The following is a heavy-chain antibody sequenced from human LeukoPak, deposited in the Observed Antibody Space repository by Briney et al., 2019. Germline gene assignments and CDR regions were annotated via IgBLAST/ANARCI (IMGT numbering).Heavy chain of an antibody. D-gene: IGHD2-8*01. J-gene: IGHJ5*02. V-gene: IGHV4-38-2*01. CDR2: IYHSGST. Sequence: PSETLSLTCAVSGYSISSGYYWGWVRQPPGKGLEWIGSIYHSGSTYYNPSLKSRVTISMDTSKNQFSLKMSFVTAADTAVYFCARQLVRILYYFDPWGHGSPVTVSS. CDR3: ARQLVRILYYFDP. CDR1: GYSISSGYY.